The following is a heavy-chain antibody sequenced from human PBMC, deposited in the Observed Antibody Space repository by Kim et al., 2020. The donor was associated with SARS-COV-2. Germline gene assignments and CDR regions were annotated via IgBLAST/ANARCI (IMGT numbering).Heavy chain of an antibody. CDR1: GFCFSCHD. Sequence: GGSLRLSCAASGFCFSCHDMHWVRQSPGKGLEWVSAIGIAGDTYYVDSVKGRFTISRDNAKNSVYLQMNSLRAGDTAVYYCARVRHSSGWSTLYLDYWGQGTLVTVSS. D-gene: IGHD6-19*01. CDR2: IGIAGDT. CDR3: ARVRHSSGWSTLYLDY. V-gene: IGHV3-13*04. J-gene: IGHJ4*02.